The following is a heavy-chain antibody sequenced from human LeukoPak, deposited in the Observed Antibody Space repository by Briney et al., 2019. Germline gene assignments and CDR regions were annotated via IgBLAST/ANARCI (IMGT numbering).Heavy chain of an antibody. CDR2: ISYDGSNK. V-gene: IGHV3-30-3*01. J-gene: IGHJ4*02. Sequence: PGGSLRLSCAASGFTFSSYAMHWVRQAPGKGLEWVAVISYDGSNKYYADSVKGRFTISRDNSKNTLYLQMNSLRAEDTAVYYCAREDSGSYRNYFDYWGQGTLVTVSS. D-gene: IGHD1-26*01. CDR1: GFTFSSYA. CDR3: AREDSGSYRNYFDY.